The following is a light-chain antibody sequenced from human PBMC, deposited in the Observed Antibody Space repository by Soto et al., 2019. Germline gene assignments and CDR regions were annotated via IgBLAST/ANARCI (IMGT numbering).Light chain of an antibody. V-gene: IGKV1-39*01. J-gene: IGKJ2*01. Sequence: DIQMTQSPSSLSASVEDRVTISCRASENINTDLNWFQQKPGTAPKLLIFAASGLQSWVPSRFSGSGSGTEFNLTISSLQPDDIATYFCQQSYSLPYTFGQGTKLEIK. CDR2: AAS. CDR3: QQSYSLPYT. CDR1: ENINTD.